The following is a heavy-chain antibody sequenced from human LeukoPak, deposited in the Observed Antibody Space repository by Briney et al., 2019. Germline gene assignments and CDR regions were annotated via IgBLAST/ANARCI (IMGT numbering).Heavy chain of an antibody. CDR2: IYYSGST. D-gene: IGHD4-11*01. V-gene: IGHV4-39*02. Sequence: PSETLSLTCTVSGGSISSSSYYWGWIRQPPGKGLEWIGSIYYSGSTYYNPSLKSRVTISVDTSKNQFSLKLSSVTAADTAVYYCARDFFDYRGAFDIWGQGTMVTVSS. J-gene: IGHJ3*02. CDR1: GGSISSSSYY. CDR3: ARDFFDYRGAFDI.